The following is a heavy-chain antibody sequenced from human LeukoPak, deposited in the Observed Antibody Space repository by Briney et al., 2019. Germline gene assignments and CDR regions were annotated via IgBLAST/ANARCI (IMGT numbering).Heavy chain of an antibody. V-gene: IGHV3-21*01. CDR2: ISSSSSYI. Sequence: GESLRLSCAASGFTFSSYSMNWVRQAPGKGLEWVSSISSSSSYIYYADSVKGRFTISRDNAKNSLYLQMNSLRAEDTAVYYCARDKEYSSSSGIDYWGQGTLVTVSS. J-gene: IGHJ4*02. D-gene: IGHD6-6*01. CDR3: ARDKEYSSSSGIDY. CDR1: GFTFSSYS.